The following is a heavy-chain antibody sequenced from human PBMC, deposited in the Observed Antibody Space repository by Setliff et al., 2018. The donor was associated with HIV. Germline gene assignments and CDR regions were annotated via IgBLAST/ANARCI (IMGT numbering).Heavy chain of an antibody. Sequence: LRLSCVASGFSFSRYTMMWVRQTPGKGLEWVSSITSNLNYKYADSVKGRFTISRDYTKNSLYLQMNSLRAEDTAVYYCAKGDSFVFSYVYPDYWGPGTLVTVSS. CDR2: ITSNLNYK. CDR1: GFSFSRYT. D-gene: IGHD3-22*01. CDR3: AKGDSFVFSYVYPDY. V-gene: IGHV3-21*01. J-gene: IGHJ4*02.